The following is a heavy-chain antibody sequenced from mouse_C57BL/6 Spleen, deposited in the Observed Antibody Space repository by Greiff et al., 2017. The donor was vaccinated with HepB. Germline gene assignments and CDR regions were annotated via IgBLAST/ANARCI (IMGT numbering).Heavy chain of an antibody. V-gene: IGHV1-82*01. CDR2: IYPGDGDT. J-gene: IGHJ2*01. D-gene: IGHD1-1*01. CDR1: GYAFSSSW. CDR3: ARYPYYYDNRGYFDY. Sequence: QVQLQQSGPELVKPGASVKISCKASGYAFSSSWMNWVKQRPGKGLEWIGRIYPGDGDTNYNGKFKGKATLTADKSSSTAYMQLSSLTSEDSAVYFCARYPYYYDNRGYFDYWGQGTTLTVSS.